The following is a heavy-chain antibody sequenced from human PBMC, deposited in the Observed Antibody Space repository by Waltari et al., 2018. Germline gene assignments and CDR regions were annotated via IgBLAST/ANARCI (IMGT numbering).Heavy chain of an antibody. J-gene: IGHJ6*03. CDR2: IYTSGST. Sequence: HVQLQVSRPGLVKPSETLPLPCTVSGRPISSYYWRWIRPPAGRGGAGIGRIYTSGSTNYYPALKSRVTMSVDTSKNQFSLKLSSVTAADTAVYYCARNTIFGVVDFCEAPSCYYYYIDVWGKGTTVTISS. CDR1: GRPISSYY. CDR3: ARNTIFGVVDFCEAPSCYYYYIDV. D-gene: IGHD3-3*01. V-gene: IGHV4-4*07.